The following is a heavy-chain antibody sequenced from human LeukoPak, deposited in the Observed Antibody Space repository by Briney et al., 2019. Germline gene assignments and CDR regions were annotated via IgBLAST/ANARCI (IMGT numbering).Heavy chain of an antibody. Sequence: PGGSLRLSCAASGFTFSSYGMHWVRQAPGKGLEWVAVIWYDGSNKYYADSVKGRYTISRDNSKNTLYLQMNSLRAGDTSIYYCARDIGSGWMEGYFDYWGQETLVTVSS. CDR1: GFTFSSYG. CDR3: ARDIGSGWMEGYFDY. CDR2: IWYDGSNK. V-gene: IGHV3-33*01. D-gene: IGHD6-19*01. J-gene: IGHJ4*02.